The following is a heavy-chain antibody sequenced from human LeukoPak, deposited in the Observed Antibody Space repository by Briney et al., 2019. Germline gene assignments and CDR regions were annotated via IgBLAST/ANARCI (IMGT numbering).Heavy chain of an antibody. CDR3: AATGKTRFFDY. J-gene: IGHJ4*02. Sequence: ASVKVSCKASGYTFTGYYMHWVRQAPGQGLEWMGWINPDSGATNYAQKFRDRGTMTRDTSISTAYMDLSGLRSDDTAVYYCAATGKTRFFDYWGQGTLVTGSS. CDR2: INPDSGAT. V-gene: IGHV1-2*02. D-gene: IGHD1-1*01. CDR1: GYTFTGYY.